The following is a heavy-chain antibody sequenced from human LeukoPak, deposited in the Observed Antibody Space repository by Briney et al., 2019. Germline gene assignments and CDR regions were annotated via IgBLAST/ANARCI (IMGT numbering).Heavy chain of an antibody. CDR2: VSKYTGNA. V-gene: IGHV1-18*01. D-gene: IGHD4-17*01. CDR1: NYTFSDYD. Sequence: ASVKVSCKASNYTFSDYDVTWVRQAPGQGLEWMGWVSKYTGNADYAPKFQGRVSMTTDTSTRTAYMELRSLRPDDTAVYFCAREDDRSFGAYDCWGQGTLVAVS. CDR3: AREDDRSFGAYDC. J-gene: IGHJ4*02.